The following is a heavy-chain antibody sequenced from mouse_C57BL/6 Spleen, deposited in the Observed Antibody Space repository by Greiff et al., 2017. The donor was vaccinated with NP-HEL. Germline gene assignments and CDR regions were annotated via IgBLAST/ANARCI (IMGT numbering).Heavy chain of an antibody. V-gene: IGHV1-39*01. CDR1: GYSFTDYN. CDR3: ASGSDGYYPAWFAY. Sequence: VQLQQSGPELVKPGASVKISCKASGYSFTDYNMNWVKQSTGKSLEWIGVINPNYGTTSYNQKFKGKATLTVDQSSSTAYMQLNSLTSEDSAVYYCASGSDGYYPAWFAYWGQGTLVTVSA. J-gene: IGHJ3*01. CDR2: INPNYGTT. D-gene: IGHD2-3*01.